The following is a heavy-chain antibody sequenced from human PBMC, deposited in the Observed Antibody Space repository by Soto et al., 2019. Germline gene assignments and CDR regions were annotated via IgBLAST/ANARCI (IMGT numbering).Heavy chain of an antibody. V-gene: IGHV1-18*04. J-gene: IGHJ1*01. CDR1: RYRFNNYG. CDR3: ARGGISWSAEYYAH. D-gene: IGHD6-13*01. CDR2: ISGFNGNT. Sequence: GXSVKVSCKASRYRFNNYGISWVRQATGQGPEWMGWISGFNGNTKYARKVQGRVTLTTDTSATTAYMELRGLRSDDTAVYYCARGGISWSAEYYAHWGQGTPVPVSP.